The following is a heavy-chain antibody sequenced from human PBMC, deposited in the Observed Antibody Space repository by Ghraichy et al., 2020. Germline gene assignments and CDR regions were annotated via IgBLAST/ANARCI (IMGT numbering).Heavy chain of an antibody. CDR1: GGSISSSSYY. CDR2: IYYSGST. V-gene: IGHV4-39*07. CDR3: ARGGVRRTGARLGYFDR. Sequence: SETLSLTCTVSGGSISSSSYYWGWIRQPPGKGLDWIVSIYYSGSTYYNPSLKSRVTIPVDTSKNQFSLKLSSVTAADTAVYYCARGGVRRTGARLGYFDRWGRGTLVTVSS. J-gene: IGHJ2*01. D-gene: IGHD7-27*01.